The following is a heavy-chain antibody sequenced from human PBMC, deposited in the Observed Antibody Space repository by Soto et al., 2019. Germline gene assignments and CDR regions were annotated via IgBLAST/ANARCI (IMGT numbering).Heavy chain of an antibody. J-gene: IGHJ5*02. Sequence: GGSLRLSCAASGFTFSSYWMSWVRQAPGKGLEWVANIKQDGSEKYYVDSVKGRFTISRDNAKNSLYLQMNSLRAEDTAVYYCARENSGYDLGDWFDPWGQGTLVTVSS. V-gene: IGHV3-7*01. CDR1: GFTFSSYW. CDR3: ARENSGYDLGDWFDP. D-gene: IGHD5-12*01. CDR2: IKQDGSEK.